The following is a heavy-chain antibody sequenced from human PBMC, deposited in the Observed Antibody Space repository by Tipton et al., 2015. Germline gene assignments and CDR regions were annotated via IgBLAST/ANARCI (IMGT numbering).Heavy chain of an antibody. D-gene: IGHD3-16*02. CDR3: ARQTGYEQTSYVWGNYRNLSPGAWFDP. Sequence: TLSLTCTVSGGSLTSGTFYWSWIRQPPGKGLEWIGFIYYSGSTKYNPSLQSRVIMSVDTSKNQFSLKMSSVTAADTAVYYCARQTGYEQTSYVWGNYRNLSPGAWFDPWGQGTLVIVSS. CDR1: GGSLTSGTFY. J-gene: IGHJ5*02. CDR2: IYYSGST. V-gene: IGHV4-61*01.